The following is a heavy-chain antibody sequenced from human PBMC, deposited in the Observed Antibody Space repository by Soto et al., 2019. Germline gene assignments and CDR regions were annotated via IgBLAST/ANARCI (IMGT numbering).Heavy chain of an antibody. V-gene: IGHV3-13*01. CDR1: GFTFSLYD. Sequence: EVALVESGGDLVQTGGSLRLACAASGFTFSLYDMHWVRQVPGKGLEWVSGIGTAGDTFYPDSDSVKGRFTISRENARNSLYLQMNSLEAGDTAVYYCARGPPVAGISFCRGYMDVWGKGTTVTVSS. J-gene: IGHJ6*03. CDR2: IGTAGDT. CDR3: ARGPPVAGISFCRGYMDV. D-gene: IGHD2-15*01.